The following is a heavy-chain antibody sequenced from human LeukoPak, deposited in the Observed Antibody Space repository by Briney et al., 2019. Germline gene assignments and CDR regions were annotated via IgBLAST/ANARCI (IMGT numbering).Heavy chain of an antibody. V-gene: IGHV3-7*01. Sequence: PGGSLRLSCAGAGATFSSYWMSLVRQAPGKGPEWVANIKQDGREKHYVDSVKGRFTISRDNAKSSLYLQMNSLRAEDTAVYYCTRDEAAATNWGQGTLVTVSS. CDR1: GATFSSYW. CDR2: IKQDGREK. CDR3: TRDEAAATN. D-gene: IGHD6-13*01. J-gene: IGHJ4*02.